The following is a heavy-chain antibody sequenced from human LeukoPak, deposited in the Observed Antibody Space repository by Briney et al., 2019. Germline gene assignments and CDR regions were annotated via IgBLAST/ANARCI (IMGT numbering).Heavy chain of an antibody. V-gene: IGHV3-23*01. CDR1: GFTFSTYA. J-gene: IGHJ4*02. Sequence: GGSLRLSCAASGFTFSTYAVNWVRQAPGKGLEWVSAVSDSGGTTYYADSVKGRFTISRDNSKNTLYLQMNSLRAEDTAVYYCAKRQADYWGQGTLVTVSS. CDR3: AKRQADY. CDR2: VSDSGGTT.